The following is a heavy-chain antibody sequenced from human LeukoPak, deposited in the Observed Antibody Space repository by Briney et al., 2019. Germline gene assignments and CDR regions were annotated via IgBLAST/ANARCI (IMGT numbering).Heavy chain of an antibody. CDR1: GGTFTSYA. J-gene: IGHJ4*02. CDR2: IIPIFGTA. V-gene: IGHV1-69*13. Sequence: ASVKVSCKASGGTFTSYAISWVRQPPAQGLEWRGGIIPIFGTANYAQKFQGRVTITADESTSTAYMELSSLRSEDTAVYYCARSDRSGWYGVYWGQGTLVTVSS. D-gene: IGHD6-19*01. CDR3: ARSDRSGWYGVY.